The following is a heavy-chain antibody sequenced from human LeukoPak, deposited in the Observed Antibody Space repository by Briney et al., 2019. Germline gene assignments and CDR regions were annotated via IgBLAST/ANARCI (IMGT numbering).Heavy chain of an antibody. V-gene: IGHV3-66*02. D-gene: IGHD3-22*01. CDR1: GFIVSSNY. CDR2: IYSGGST. CDR3: ARVRPPGYYDSSDYNFDY. J-gene: IGHJ4*02. Sequence: GGSLRPSCAASGFIVSSNYMSWVRQAPGKGLEWVSVIYSGGSTYYADSVKGRFTISRDNSKNTLYLQMNSLRAEDTAVYYCARVRPPGYYDSSDYNFDYWGQGTLVTVSS.